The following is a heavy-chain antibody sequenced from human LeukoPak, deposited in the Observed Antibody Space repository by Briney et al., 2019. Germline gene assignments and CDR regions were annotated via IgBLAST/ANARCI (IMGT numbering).Heavy chain of an antibody. J-gene: IGHJ4*02. V-gene: IGHV3-11*04. Sequence: GGSLRLSCAASGFTFSDYYMSWIRQAPGKGLEWVSYISSSGSTIYYADSVKGRFTISRDNAKNSLYLQMNRLRAEDTAVYYCARVTDSSAFDYWGQGTLVTVSS. CDR3: ARVTDSSAFDY. D-gene: IGHD3-22*01. CDR1: GFTFSDYY. CDR2: ISSSGSTI.